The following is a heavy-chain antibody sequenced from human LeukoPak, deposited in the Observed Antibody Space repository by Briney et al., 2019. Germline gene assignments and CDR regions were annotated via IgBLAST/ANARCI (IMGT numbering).Heavy chain of an antibody. CDR1: GFTFSSYA. CDR3: AKASNVVVVAASVY. J-gene: IGHJ4*02. V-gene: IGHV3-23*01. CDR2: ISGSGGST. D-gene: IGHD2-15*01. Sequence: PGGSLRLSCAASGFTFSSYAMSWVRQAPGKGLEWVSAISGSGGSTYYADSVKGRFTISRDNSKNTLYLQMNSLRAEDTAVYYSAKASNVVVVAASVYWGQRTLVTVSS.